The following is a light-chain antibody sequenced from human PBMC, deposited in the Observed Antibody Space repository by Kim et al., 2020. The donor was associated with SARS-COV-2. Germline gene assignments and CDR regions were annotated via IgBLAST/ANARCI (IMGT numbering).Light chain of an antibody. Sequence: DIQMTQSPSSLSASVGDRVTITCRASQSISSYLNWYQQKPGKAPKLLIYDASSLKSGVPSRFSGSGSGTDFTLTISSLQPEDFATYYCQQSYSTLPYTFGQGTKLEI. V-gene: IGKV1-39*01. CDR1: QSISSY. CDR3: QQSYSTLPYT. CDR2: DAS. J-gene: IGKJ2*01.